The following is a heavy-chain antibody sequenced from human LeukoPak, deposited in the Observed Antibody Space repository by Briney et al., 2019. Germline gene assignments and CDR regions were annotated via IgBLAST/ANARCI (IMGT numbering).Heavy chain of an antibody. CDR1: GGSISTYY. CDR2: ISYTGST. J-gene: IGHJ3*02. CDR3: ARLRELAALHDALDI. V-gene: IGHV4-59*08. Sequence: KPSETLSLTCTDSGGSISTYYWNWLRQPPGKGLEWIGYISYTGSTNYSPSLKSRVTMSVDTSKNQFSLKLSSVTAADTAVYYCARLRELAALHDALDIWGQGTMVTVCS. D-gene: IGHD5-24*01.